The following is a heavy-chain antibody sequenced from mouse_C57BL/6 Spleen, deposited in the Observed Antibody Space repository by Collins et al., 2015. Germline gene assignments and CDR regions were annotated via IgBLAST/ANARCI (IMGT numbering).Heavy chain of an antibody. CDR1: GFAFSSYD. CDR3: ARHSGNYGDAMDY. Sequence: EVQLVESGGGLVKPGGSLKLSCAASGFAFSSYDMSWVRQTPEKRLEWVAYISSGGGSTYYPDTVKGRFTISRDNAKNTLYLQMSSLKSEDTAMYYCARHSGNYGDAMDYWGQGTSVTVSS. D-gene: IGHD2-1*01. CDR2: ISSGGGST. J-gene: IGHJ4*01. V-gene: IGHV5-12-1*01.